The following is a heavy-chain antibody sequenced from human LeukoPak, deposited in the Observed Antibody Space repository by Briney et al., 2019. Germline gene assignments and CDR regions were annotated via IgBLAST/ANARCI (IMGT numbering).Heavy chain of an antibody. V-gene: IGHV1-8*03. CDR2: MNPNSGNT. CDR3: ARVPPPPPYYDFWSGYYTYYYYYMDV. Sequence: GASVKVSCKASGYTFTSYDINWVRQATGQGLEWMGWMNPNSGNTGYAQKFQGRVTITRNTSISTAYMELSSLRSEDTAVYYCARVPPPPPYYDFWSGYYTYYYYYMDVWGKGTTVTVSS. J-gene: IGHJ6*03. D-gene: IGHD3-3*01. CDR1: GYTFTSYD.